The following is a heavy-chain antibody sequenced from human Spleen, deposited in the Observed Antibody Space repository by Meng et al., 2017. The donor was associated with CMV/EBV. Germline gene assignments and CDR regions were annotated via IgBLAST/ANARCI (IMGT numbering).Heavy chain of an antibody. D-gene: IGHD4-11*01. V-gene: IGHV3-23*01. CDR2: ISGDGETT. J-gene: IGHJ6*02. Sequence: GGSLRLSCAASGFTFNNYAMSWVRKVPGKGLECVSGISGDGETTSYADSVKGRFTISRDNFKNTLFLQMSSLRAEDTAVYFCARDHRSNYPYYYYGMDVWGQGTTVTVS. CDR1: GFTFNNYA. CDR3: ARDHRSNYPYYYYGMDV.